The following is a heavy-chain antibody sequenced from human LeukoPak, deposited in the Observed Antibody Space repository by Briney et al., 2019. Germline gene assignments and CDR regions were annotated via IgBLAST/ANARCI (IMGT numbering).Heavy chain of an antibody. Sequence: SEALSLTCTVSGGSISSYYWSWIRQPPGKGLEWIGYIYYSGSTNYNPSLKSRVTISVDTSKNQFSLKLSSVTAADTAVYYCAGGTTYYYDSSGYDYVRYFDYWGQGTLVTVSS. CDR3: AGGTTYYYDSSGYDYVRYFDY. D-gene: IGHD3-22*01. J-gene: IGHJ4*02. CDR2: IYYSGST. CDR1: GGSISSYY. V-gene: IGHV4-59*01.